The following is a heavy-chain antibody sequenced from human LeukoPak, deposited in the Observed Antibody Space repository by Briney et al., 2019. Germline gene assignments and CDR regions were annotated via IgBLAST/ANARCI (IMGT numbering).Heavy chain of an antibody. D-gene: IGHD3-16*01. J-gene: IGHJ3*02. CDR1: GFLLSTTGMC. CDR2: ISWDDDK. V-gene: IGHV2-70*01. Sequence: SAPALFKPTQTLTLTCTFTGFLLSTTGMCVAWIRQPPGKALDWLSPISWDDDKCCSTSLKTRLTISKDTSKNQVVLTMTNMDPVDTATYYCARILSVGDRGFDAFDIWGPGTMVTVSS. CDR3: ARILSVGDRGFDAFDI.